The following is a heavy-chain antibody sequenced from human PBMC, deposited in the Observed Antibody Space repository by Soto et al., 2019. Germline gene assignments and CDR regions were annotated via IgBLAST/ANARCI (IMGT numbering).Heavy chain of an antibody. Sequence: EVQLVESGGGLVKPGGSLRLSCAASGFSFNNAWMYWVRQAPGKGLEWVSRIKTTADGGTADYAAPVKGRFTVSRDDSKDTLCLQMNNLRTEDTGDYYCTKLCVASGRKIFLWATGVWGEGTECSVSS. CDR1: GFSFNNAW. CDR3: TKLCVASGRKIFLWATGV. D-gene: IGHD5-12*01. V-gene: IGHV3-15*07. J-gene: IGHJ6*04. CDR2: IKTTADGGTA.